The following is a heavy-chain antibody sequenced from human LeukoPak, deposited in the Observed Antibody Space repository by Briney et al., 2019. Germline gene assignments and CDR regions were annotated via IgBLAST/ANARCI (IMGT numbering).Heavy chain of an antibody. CDR1: GGSISSYY. Sequence: PSETLSLTCTVSGGSISSYYWSWIRQPAGKGLEWIGRIYTSGSTNYNPSLKSRVTMSVDTSKNQFSLKLSSVTAADTAVYYCARDRYYYGSGSYWWFDPWGQGTLVTVSS. CDR2: IYTSGST. CDR3: ARDRYYYGSGSYWWFDP. V-gene: IGHV4-4*07. J-gene: IGHJ5*02. D-gene: IGHD3-10*01.